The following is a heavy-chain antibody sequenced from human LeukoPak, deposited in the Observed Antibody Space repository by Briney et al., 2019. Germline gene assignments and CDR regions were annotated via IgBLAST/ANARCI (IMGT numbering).Heavy chain of an antibody. CDR1: GFTLSSYA. V-gene: IGHV3-23*01. D-gene: IGHD4-23*01. CDR3: AKDRTVAASYWYFDL. Sequence: GGSLRLSCAASGFTLSSYAMSWARQAPGKGLEWVSGISGSGSGSNTYYADSVKGRVTISRDSSKTTLFLHMNTLTAEATAIYYCAKDRTVAASYWYFDLWGRGTLVTVSS. J-gene: IGHJ2*01. CDR2: ISGSGSGSNT.